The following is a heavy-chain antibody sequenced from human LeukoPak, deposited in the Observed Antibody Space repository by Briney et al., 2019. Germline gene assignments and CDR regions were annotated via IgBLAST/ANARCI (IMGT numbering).Heavy chain of an antibody. D-gene: IGHD4-17*01. CDR3: ARGFTHDYGDYFDY. V-gene: IGHV3-66*01. CDR1: GFTVSSNY. J-gene: IGHJ4*02. Sequence: SGGSLRLSCAASGFTVSSNYMGWVRQAPGKGLEWVSVIYSDSGGSTYYADSVKGRFTMSRDNSKNTLYLHMNSLRAEDTAVYYCARGFTHDYGDYFDYWGQGTLVTVSS. CDR2: IYSDSGGST.